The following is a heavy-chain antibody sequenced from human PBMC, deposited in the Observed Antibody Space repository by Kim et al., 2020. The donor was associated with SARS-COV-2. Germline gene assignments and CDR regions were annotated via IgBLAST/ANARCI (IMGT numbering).Heavy chain of an antibody. D-gene: IGHD5-12*01. J-gene: IGHJ2*01. CDR3: ARGGRYSGYDLLHWYFDL. CDR2: IGTAGDT. Sequence: GGSLRLSCAASGFTFSSYDMHWVRQATGKGLEWVSAIGTAGDTYYPGSVKGRFTISRENAKNSLYLQMNSLRAGDTAVYYCARGGRYSGYDLLHWYFDLWGRGTLVTVSS. CDR1: GFTFSSYD. V-gene: IGHV3-13*01.